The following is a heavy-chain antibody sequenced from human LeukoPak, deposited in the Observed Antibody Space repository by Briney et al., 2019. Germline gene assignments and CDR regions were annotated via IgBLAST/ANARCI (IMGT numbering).Heavy chain of an antibody. CDR3: ARVRYYDSRLDY. D-gene: IGHD3-22*01. CDR2: IYYSGST. Sequence: SETLSLTCTVSGGSISSYYWSWIRQPPGKGLEWIGYIYYSGSTNYNPSLKSRVTISVDTSKNQFSLKLSSVTAADTAVYYCARVRYYDSRLDYWGQGTLVTVSS. J-gene: IGHJ4*02. CDR1: GGSISSYY. V-gene: IGHV4-59*12.